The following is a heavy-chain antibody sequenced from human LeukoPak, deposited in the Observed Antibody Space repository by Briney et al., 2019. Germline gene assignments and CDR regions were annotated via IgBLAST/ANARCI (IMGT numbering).Heavy chain of an antibody. CDR2: ISGSGGST. V-gene: IGHV3-23*01. CDR1: GFTFSSYA. CDR3: AKLSSGYDYAFGY. Sequence: PGGSLRLSCAASGFTFSSYAMSWVRQAPGKGLEWVSAISGSGGSTYYADSVKGRFTISRDNSKNTLYLQMNSLRAEDTAVHYCAKLSSGYDYAFGYWGQGTLVTVSS. J-gene: IGHJ4*02. D-gene: IGHD5-12*01.